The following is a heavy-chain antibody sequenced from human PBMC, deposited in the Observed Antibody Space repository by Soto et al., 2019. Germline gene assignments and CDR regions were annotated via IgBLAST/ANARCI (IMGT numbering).Heavy chain of an antibody. CDR3: ARGVAARPPSWFDP. J-gene: IGHJ5*02. V-gene: IGHV3-48*02. Sequence: GGSLRLSCAASGFTFSSYSMNWVRQAPGKGLEWVSYISSSSSTIYYADSVKGRFTISRDNAKNSLYLQMNSLRDEDTAVYYCARGVAARPPSWFDPWGQGTLVTVSS. D-gene: IGHD6-6*01. CDR1: GFTFSSYS. CDR2: ISSSSSTI.